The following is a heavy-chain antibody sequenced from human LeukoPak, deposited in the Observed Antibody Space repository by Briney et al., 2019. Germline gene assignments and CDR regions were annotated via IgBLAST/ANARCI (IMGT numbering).Heavy chain of an antibody. Sequence: GESLRLSCAASGFTFNTYAMSWVRQAPGKGLEWVSSISGSGGGTFYADSVKGRFTISRDTSKNTMYLQMNSLRAEDTAVYYCAKYKKGGSNTVSGPMDVWGKGTTVTVSS. CDR2: ISGSGGGT. CDR3: AKYKKGGSNTVSGPMDV. V-gene: IGHV3-23*01. J-gene: IGHJ6*03. CDR1: GFTFNTYA. D-gene: IGHD4-17*01.